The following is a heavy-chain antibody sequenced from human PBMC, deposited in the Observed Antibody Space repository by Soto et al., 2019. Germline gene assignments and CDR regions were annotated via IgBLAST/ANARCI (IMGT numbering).Heavy chain of an antibody. CDR2: ISSSSSYI. CDR3: ARDGGNRYYGMDV. D-gene: IGHD2-15*01. V-gene: IGHV3-21*01. CDR1: GFTFSSYS. Sequence: GGSLRLSCAASGFTFSSYSMNWVRQAPGKGLEWVSSISSSSSYIYYADSVKGRFTISRDNAKNSLYLQMNSLRAEDTAVYYCARDGGNRYYGMDVWGQGTTVTVSS. J-gene: IGHJ6*02.